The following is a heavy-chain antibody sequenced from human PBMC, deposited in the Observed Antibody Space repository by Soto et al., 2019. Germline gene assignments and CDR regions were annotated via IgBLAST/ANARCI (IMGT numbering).Heavy chain of an antibody. CDR3: ARGEATTASSGWRNYYYYYGMDV. CDR1: GGSFSGYY. Sequence: SETLSLTCAVYGGSFSGYYWSWIRQPPGKGLEWIGEINHSGSTNYNPSLKSRVTISVDTSKNQFSLKLSSVTAADTAVYYCARGEATTASSGWRNYYYYYGMDVWGQGTTVTVSS. V-gene: IGHV4-34*01. CDR2: INHSGST. D-gene: IGHD6-19*01. J-gene: IGHJ6*02.